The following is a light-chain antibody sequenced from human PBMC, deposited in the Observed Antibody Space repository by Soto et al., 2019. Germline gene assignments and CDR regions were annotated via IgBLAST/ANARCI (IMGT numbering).Light chain of an antibody. Sequence: QSVLTQPPSASGSPGQSVTISCTGTGSDVGGYKYVSWYQQHPGNAPKLIIYEVNKRPSGVPDRFSGSKSGNTASLTVSGLQAEDEADYYCTSYAGNNDLLFGGGTKLTVL. CDR3: TSYAGNNDLL. J-gene: IGLJ2*01. CDR2: EVN. V-gene: IGLV2-8*01. CDR1: GSDVGGYKY.